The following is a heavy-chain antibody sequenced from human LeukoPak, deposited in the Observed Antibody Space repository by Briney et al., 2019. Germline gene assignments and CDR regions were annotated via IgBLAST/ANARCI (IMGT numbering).Heavy chain of an antibody. Sequence: PGGSLRLSCAASGFTFSSYGMHGVRQPPGKGLEWVAVISYDGNNQYYADSVKGRFTISRDNSKNTLYLQMNRLRAEDTAIYYCAKDKGRVTIATPKDAIDIWGQGTLVTVSS. V-gene: IGHV3-30-3*01. D-gene: IGHD6-6*01. J-gene: IGHJ3*02. CDR1: GFTFSSYG. CDR2: ISYDGNNQ. CDR3: AKDKGRVTIATPKDAIDI.